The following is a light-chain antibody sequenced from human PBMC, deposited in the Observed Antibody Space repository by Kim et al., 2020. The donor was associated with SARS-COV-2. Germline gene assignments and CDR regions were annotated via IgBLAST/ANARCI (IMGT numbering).Light chain of an antibody. CDR3: QKYNGAPWT. CDR1: QGINND. CDR2: AAS. J-gene: IGKJ1*01. Sequence: ASVVDRVTITCRASQGINNDLAWYQQKPGKVPKVLIYAASALQSGVPSRFSGSGSGTDFTLTISSLQPEDVGTYYCQKYNGAPWTFGQGTKVDIK. V-gene: IGKV1-27*01.